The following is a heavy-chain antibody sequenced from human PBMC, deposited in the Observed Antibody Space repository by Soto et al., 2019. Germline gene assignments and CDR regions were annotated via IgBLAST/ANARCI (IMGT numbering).Heavy chain of an antibody. CDR3: ARRYSGGRAFDI. CDR2: ISSSGNTI. D-gene: IGHD5-12*01. Sequence: QVQLVESGGGLVRPGESLRLSCAASEFTFSDYYMSWIRQAPGKGLEWVSYISSSGNTIYYADSVKGRFTISRDNAKNSLYLQINSLRAEDTAVYYCARRYSGGRAFDICGQGTMVTVSS. J-gene: IGHJ3*02. V-gene: IGHV3-11*01. CDR1: EFTFSDYY.